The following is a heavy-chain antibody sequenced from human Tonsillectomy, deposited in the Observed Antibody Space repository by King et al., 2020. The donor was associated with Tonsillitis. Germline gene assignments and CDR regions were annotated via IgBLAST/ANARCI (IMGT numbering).Heavy chain of an antibody. CDR2: ISYDGSNK. J-gene: IGHJ3*02. CDR3: ARVQGAFDI. V-gene: IGHV3-30-3*01. Sequence: VQLVESGGGVVQPGRSLRLSCAASGFTFSSYAMHWVCQAPGKGLEWVAVISYDGSNKYYADSVKGRFTISRDNSKNTLYLQMNSLRAEDTAVYYCARVQGAFDIWGHGTMVTVSS. CDR1: GFTFSSYA.